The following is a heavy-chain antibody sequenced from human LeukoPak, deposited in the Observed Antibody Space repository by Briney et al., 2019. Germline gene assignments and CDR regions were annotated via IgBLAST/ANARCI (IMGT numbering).Heavy chain of an antibody. CDR3: ARGHYGDIAFDI. D-gene: IGHD4-17*01. V-gene: IGHV3-21*01. J-gene: IGHJ3*02. CDR2: ISSSSSYI. Sequence: GGSLRLSCAASGFTFSSYSMNWVRQAPGKGLEWVSSISSSSSYIYYPDSVKGRFTISRDNAKNSLYLQMNSLRAEDTAVYYCARGHYGDIAFDIWGQGTMVTVSA. CDR1: GFTFSSYS.